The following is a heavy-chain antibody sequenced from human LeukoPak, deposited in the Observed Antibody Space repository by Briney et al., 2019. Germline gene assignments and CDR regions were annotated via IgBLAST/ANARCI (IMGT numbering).Heavy chain of an antibody. Sequence: GGSLRLSCAASGFTFSSYAMSWVRQAPGKGLEWVSAISGSGGSTYYADSVKGRFTISRDNSKNTLYLQMNSLRAEDTAVYYCARERLYYYDSSGYTFFDYWGQGTLVTVSS. CDR1: GFTFSSYA. CDR3: ARERLYYYDSSGYTFFDY. D-gene: IGHD3-22*01. CDR2: ISGSGGST. J-gene: IGHJ4*01. V-gene: IGHV3-23*01.